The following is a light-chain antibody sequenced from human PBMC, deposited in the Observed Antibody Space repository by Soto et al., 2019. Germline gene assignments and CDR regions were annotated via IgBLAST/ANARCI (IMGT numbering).Light chain of an antibody. V-gene: IGKV3-20*01. CDR3: QQYGSSPWA. CDR1: QSVIADY. CDR2: GAS. J-gene: IGKJ1*01. Sequence: VLTQSPGTLSLSPGERATLSCRANQSVIADYVAWYQQKAGQAPRLLIFGASNRATGIPDRFSGSGSGTDFSLSVSRLEPEDFAVYHCQQYGSSPWAFGQGTKVEIK.